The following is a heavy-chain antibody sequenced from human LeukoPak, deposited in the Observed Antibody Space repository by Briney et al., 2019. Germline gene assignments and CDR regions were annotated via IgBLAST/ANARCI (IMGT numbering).Heavy chain of an antibody. Sequence: SETLSLTCTVSGGSISSYYWSWIRQPPGKGLEWIGYIYYSGSTIYNPSLKSRVTISVDTSKNQFSLKVRSVTAADTAVYCCARASEDYYYYYMDVWGKGTTVTISS. D-gene: IGHD1-14*01. CDR2: IYYSGST. V-gene: IGHV4-59*01. CDR1: GGSISSYY. J-gene: IGHJ6*03. CDR3: ARASEDYYYYYMDV.